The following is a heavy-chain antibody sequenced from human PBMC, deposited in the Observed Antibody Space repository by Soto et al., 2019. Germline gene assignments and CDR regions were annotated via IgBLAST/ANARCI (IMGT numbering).Heavy chain of an antibody. J-gene: IGHJ6*03. CDR3: ARGGYCTNGVCYAYYYYMDV. Sequence: QVQLVQSGAEVKKPGASVKVSCKASGYTFTSYAMHWVRQAPGQRLEWMGWINAGNGNTKYSQKFQGRVTITRDTSASTAYMELSSLRSEDTAVYYCARGGYCTNGVCYAYYYYMDVWGKGTTVTVSS. CDR1: GYTFTSYA. CDR2: INAGNGNT. D-gene: IGHD2-8*01. V-gene: IGHV1-3*01.